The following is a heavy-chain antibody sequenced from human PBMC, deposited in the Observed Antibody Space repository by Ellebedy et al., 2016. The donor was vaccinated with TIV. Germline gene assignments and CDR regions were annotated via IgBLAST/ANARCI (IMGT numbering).Heavy chain of an antibody. CDR2: IIPIFGTA. Sequence: SVKVSXXASGGTFSSYAISWVRQAPGQGLEWMGGIIPIFGTANYAQKFQGRVTITADESTSTAYMELSSLRSEDTAVYYCARVPPLHGLRGGFDPWGQGTLVTVSS. D-gene: IGHD4-17*01. V-gene: IGHV1-69*13. CDR3: ARVPPLHGLRGGFDP. J-gene: IGHJ5*02. CDR1: GGTFSSYA.